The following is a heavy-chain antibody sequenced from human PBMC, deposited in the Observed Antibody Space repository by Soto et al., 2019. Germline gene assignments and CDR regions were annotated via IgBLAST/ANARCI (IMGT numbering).Heavy chain of an antibody. CDR2: IYYSGST. V-gene: IGHV4-30-4*01. D-gene: IGHD3-10*01. CDR1: GGSISSGDYY. Sequence: SETLSLTCTVSGGSISSGDYYWSWIRQPPGKGLEWIGYIYYSGSTYYNPSLKSRVTISVDTSKNQFSLKLSSVTAADTAVYYCARDRGWFGDPYGMDVWGQGTTVTVSS. J-gene: IGHJ6*02. CDR3: ARDRGWFGDPYGMDV.